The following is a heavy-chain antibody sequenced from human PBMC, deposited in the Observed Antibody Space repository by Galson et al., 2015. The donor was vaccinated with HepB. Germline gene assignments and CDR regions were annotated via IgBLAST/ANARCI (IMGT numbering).Heavy chain of an antibody. CDR3: ARAPGREESGYDTDAFDL. J-gene: IGHJ3*01. Sequence: CAISGDSVSSTTAAWNWLRQSPSRGLEWLGRTYYRSKGYKDYAISVKSRISINPDTSKNQLSLQLKSVTPEDTAAYFCARAPGREESGYDTDAFDLWGQGTMVTVSS. CDR1: GDSVSSTTAA. CDR2: TYYRSKGYK. D-gene: IGHD5-12*01. V-gene: IGHV6-1*01.